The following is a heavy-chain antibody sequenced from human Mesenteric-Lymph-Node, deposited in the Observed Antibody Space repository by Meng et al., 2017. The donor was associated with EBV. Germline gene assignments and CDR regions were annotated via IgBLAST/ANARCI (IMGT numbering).Heavy chain of an antibody. J-gene: IGHJ4*02. CDR2: VFYSGAT. Sequence: QAQLQESGPGLVKPSETLSLTCTVSGDSISGSYCWNWIRQPPGKELEWIGSVFYSGATYYNPSLESRVTISVDTSRNHFSLKVTSVTAADTAIYYCARDELMVRGLFDSWGQGALVTVSS. V-gene: IGHV4-38-2*02. D-gene: IGHD3-10*01. CDR1: GDSISGSYC. CDR3: ARDELMVRGLFDS.